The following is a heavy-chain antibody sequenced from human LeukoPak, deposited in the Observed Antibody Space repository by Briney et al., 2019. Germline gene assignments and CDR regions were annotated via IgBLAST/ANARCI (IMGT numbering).Heavy chain of an antibody. D-gene: IGHD1-1*01. J-gene: IGHJ4*02. CDR3: ARLSESRTIFYF. Sequence: GGSLSLSCAASGFTITYYWMSWVRQAPGKGLEWVANIKQDGSAKLYVDSVEGRFTVSRDNAKNSLYLQMNNLRAEDTAVYYCARLSESRTIFYFWGQGTLVTVSS. CDR1: GFTITYYW. CDR2: IKQDGSAK. V-gene: IGHV3-7*01.